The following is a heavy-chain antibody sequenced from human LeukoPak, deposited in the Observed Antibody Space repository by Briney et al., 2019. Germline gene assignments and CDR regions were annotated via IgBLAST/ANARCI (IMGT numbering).Heavy chain of an antibody. V-gene: IGHV3-30*04. CDR2: ISYDGSDK. D-gene: IGHD3-22*01. CDR3: ARGGAVIIDPSLGWFDP. J-gene: IGHJ5*02. CDR1: GFTFKSYT. Sequence: GGSLRLSCTASGFTFKSYTIHWVRHAPGKGLEWVALISYDGSDKYKADSVKGRFTISRDNSKNTVYLQMNSLRVEDTAVYYCARGGAVIIDPSLGWFDPWSQGTLVTVSS.